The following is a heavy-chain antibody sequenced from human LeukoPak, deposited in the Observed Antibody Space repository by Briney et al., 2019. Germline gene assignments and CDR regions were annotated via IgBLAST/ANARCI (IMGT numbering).Heavy chain of an antibody. CDR1: GYTFTAYY. Sequence: ASVKVSCKASGYTFTAYYMHWVRQAPGQGLEWMGRINPNSGGTNYAQKFQGRVTMTRDTSISTAYMELSRLRSDDTAVYYCATTRRYSSSWLFDYWGQGTLVTVSS. V-gene: IGHV1-2*06. CDR3: ATTRRYSSSWLFDY. J-gene: IGHJ4*02. CDR2: INPNSGGT. D-gene: IGHD6-13*01.